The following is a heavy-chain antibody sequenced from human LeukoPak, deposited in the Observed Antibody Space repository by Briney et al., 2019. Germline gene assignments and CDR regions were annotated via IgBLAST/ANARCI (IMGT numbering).Heavy chain of an antibody. J-gene: IGHJ4*02. CDR2: ISGSGGST. V-gene: IGHV3-23*01. D-gene: IGHD2-21*02. CDR3: AKAGHIVVVTAIGFDY. Sequence: GGTLRLSCAASGFTFSSYGMSWVRQAPGKGLEWVSAISGSGGSTYYADSVKGRFTISRDNSKNTLYLQMNSLRAEDTAVYYCAKAGHIVVVTAIGFDYWGQGTLVTVSS. CDR1: GFTFSSYG.